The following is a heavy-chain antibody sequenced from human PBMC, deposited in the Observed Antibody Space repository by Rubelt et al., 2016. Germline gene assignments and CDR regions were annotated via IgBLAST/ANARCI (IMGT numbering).Heavy chain of an antibody. CDR3: ARDQLALYAFDI. V-gene: IGHV1-18*01. CDR1: GSTFTSYG. D-gene: IGHD1-1*01. Sequence: QVQLVQSGAEVKKPGASVKVSCKASGSTFTSYGISWVRQAPGQGLEWMGWISAYDGNTNYAQKRKGRVTMTTDTTTSTGYREVRSRRSDDTAVYFCARDQLALYAFDIWGQGTMVTVSS. J-gene: IGHJ3*02. CDR2: ISAYDGNT.